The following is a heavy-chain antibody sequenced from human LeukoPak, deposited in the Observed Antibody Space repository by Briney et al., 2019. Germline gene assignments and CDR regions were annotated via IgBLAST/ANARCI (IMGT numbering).Heavy chain of an antibody. V-gene: IGHV4-39*01. CDR3: ARRRYYDGSGYLE. Sequence: SETLSLTCSVSGDSVSRSDSYWDWIRQPPGKGLEWIGTIYYSGRTYYSPSLKSRVTMSVDTSNNQFSLNLRSVAAADTAVYYCARRRYYDGSGYLEWGQGTLLSVSS. CDR1: GDSVSRSDSY. D-gene: IGHD3-22*01. CDR2: IYYSGRT. J-gene: IGHJ1*01.